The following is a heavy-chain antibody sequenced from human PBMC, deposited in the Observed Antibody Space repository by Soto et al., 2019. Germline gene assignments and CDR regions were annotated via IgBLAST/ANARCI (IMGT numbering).Heavy chain of an antibody. D-gene: IGHD2-15*01. CDR2: VNPSGGST. J-gene: IGHJ1*01. V-gene: IGHV1-46*01. Sequence: ASVKVSCKSSGYLFTAYSMHWVRLAPGQGLEWMGVVNPSGGSTKYAQNFQGRVTMTRDTSTTTIYMELSSLRSDDTAIYYCAREENCSGGTCYSEYFHRWGQGTLVTVSS. CDR3: AREENCSGGTCYSEYFHR. CDR1: GYLFTAYS.